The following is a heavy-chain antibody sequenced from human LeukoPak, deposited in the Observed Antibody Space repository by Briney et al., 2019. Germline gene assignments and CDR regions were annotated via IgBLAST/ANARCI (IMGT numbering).Heavy chain of an antibody. CDR3: ARRDTGWNYCDY. J-gene: IGHJ4*02. CDR1: GDSINGHY. CDR2: IHYKGST. Sequence: SETLSLTCTISGDSINGHYWSWIRRPPGKRLEWIGDIHYKGSTNYNLSLKSRVTISVDTSKNHLSLSLTSVLAADTAIYYCARRDTGWNYCDYWGQGILVTVSS. V-gene: IGHV4-59*08. D-gene: IGHD6-19*01.